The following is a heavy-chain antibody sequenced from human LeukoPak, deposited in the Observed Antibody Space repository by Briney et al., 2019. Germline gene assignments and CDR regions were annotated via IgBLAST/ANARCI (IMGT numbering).Heavy chain of an antibody. Sequence: GGSLRLSCAASGFTLSSYWMHCVRQAPGKGLEWVSRMNNDGSSTRYVDSVKGRFSISRDSAKNTLYLQMNSLRAEDTAVYYCARDLNYRIDYWGQGTLVTVSS. J-gene: IGHJ4*02. D-gene: IGHD4-11*01. V-gene: IGHV3-74*01. CDR3: ARDLNYRIDY. CDR1: GFTLSSYW. CDR2: MNNDGSST.